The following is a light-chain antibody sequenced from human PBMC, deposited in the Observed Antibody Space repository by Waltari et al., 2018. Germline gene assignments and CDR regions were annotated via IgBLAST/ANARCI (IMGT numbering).Light chain of an antibody. CDR3: QQYNKWPT. J-gene: IGKJ4*01. CDR2: GAS. CDR1: QSVSID. Sequence: EIMMTQSPATLSVSQGERATLSCRASQSVSIDLVQYQQKPGQAPRLLIYGASTRATGVPARFSGSASGTDFTLTISSLQSEDVAIYYCQQYNKWPTFGGGTKVDIK. V-gene: IGKV3-15*01.